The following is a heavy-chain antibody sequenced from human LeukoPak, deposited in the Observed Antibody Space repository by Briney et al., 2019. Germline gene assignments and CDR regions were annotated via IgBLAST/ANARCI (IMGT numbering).Heavy chain of an antibody. CDR2: ISSSSSYI. J-gene: IGHJ4*02. CDR1: GFTFSSYG. D-gene: IGHD2-2*03. CDR3: ARDRTVDIVIDY. Sequence: GGSLRLSCAASGFTFSSYGMNWVRQAPGKGLEWVSSISSSSSYIYYADSVKGRFTISRDNAKNSLYLQMNSLRAEDTAVYYCARDRTVDIVIDYWGQGTLVTVSS. V-gene: IGHV3-21*04.